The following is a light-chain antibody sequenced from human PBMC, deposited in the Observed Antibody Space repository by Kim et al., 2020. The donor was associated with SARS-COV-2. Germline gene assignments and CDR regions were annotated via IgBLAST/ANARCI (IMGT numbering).Light chain of an antibody. J-gene: IGKJ1*01. Sequence: PGETATLSCRASQNVSSRYLAWYQQKPGQAPRLFIYGASTRATGIPDRFSGSWSGTDFTLTISALEPEDIAVYYCQQDGSSPPWTFGRGTKVDIK. CDR2: GAS. CDR1: QNVSSRY. V-gene: IGKV3-20*01. CDR3: QQDGSSPPWT.